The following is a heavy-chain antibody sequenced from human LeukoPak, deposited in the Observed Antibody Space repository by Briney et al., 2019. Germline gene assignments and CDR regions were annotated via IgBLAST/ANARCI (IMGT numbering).Heavy chain of an antibody. D-gene: IGHD2-2*01. Sequence: GGSLRLSCAASGFIFSSYAMHWVRQAPGKGLEWVAIISYDGSNKYYADSVKGRFTISRDNSKNTLYLQMNSLRAEDTAVYYTAGSTSCCIDYYYYYGMDVWGQGTTVTVSS. CDR1: GFIFSSYA. J-gene: IGHJ6*02. CDR3: AGSTSCCIDYYYYYGMDV. V-gene: IGHV3-30-3*01. CDR2: ISYDGSNK.